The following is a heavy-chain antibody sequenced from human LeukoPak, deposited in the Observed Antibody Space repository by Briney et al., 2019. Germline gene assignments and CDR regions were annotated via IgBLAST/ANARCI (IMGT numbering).Heavy chain of an antibody. D-gene: IGHD6-13*01. CDR2: IYSGGST. CDR1: GFAFITYA. CDR3: ARGRIAAAGAAFDY. Sequence: GGSLRLSCAASGFAFITYAMSWVRQAPGKGLEWVSVIYSGGSTYYADSVKGRFTISRDNSKNTLYLQMNSLRAEDTAVYYCARGRIAAAGAAFDYWGQGTLVTVSS. V-gene: IGHV3-53*01. J-gene: IGHJ4*02.